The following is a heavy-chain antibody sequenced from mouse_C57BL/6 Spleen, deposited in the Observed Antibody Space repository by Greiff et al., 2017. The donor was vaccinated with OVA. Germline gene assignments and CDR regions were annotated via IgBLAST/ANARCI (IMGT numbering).Heavy chain of an antibody. V-gene: IGHV5-17*01. D-gene: IGHD3-2*02. CDR1: GFTFSDYG. CDR2: ISSGSSTI. J-gene: IGHJ4*01. CDR3: ARKAGYYAMDY. Sequence: EVMLVESGGGLVKPGGSLKLSCAASGFTFSDYGMHWVRQAPEKGLEWVAYISSGSSTIYYADTVKGRVTISRDNAKNTLFLQMTSLRSEDTAMYYCARKAGYYAMDYWGQGTSVTVSS.